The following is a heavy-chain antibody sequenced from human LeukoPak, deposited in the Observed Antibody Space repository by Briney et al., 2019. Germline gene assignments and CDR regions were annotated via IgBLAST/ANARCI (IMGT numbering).Heavy chain of an antibody. V-gene: IGHV4-34*01. CDR1: GGSFSGYY. Sequence: PSETLSLTCAVYGGSFSGYYWSWIRQPPGKGLEWIGEINHSGSTNYNPSLKSRVTISVDTSKNQFSLKLSSVTAADTAVYYCARDRNYYYGSGSYFDYWGQGTLVTVSS. CDR3: ARDRNYYYGSGSYFDY. CDR2: INHSGST. D-gene: IGHD3-10*01. J-gene: IGHJ4*02.